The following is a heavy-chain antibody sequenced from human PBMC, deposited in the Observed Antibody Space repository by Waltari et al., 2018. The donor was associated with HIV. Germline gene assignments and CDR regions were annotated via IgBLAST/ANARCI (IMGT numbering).Heavy chain of an antibody. D-gene: IGHD2-8*01. Sequence: EVQLVESGGGSVLPGGSLRLSCAASGFTVSSYWMFWVRQVPGKGLVWVSRINSVGSSTTYADSVKGLFTISRDNAKNTLYLQMNSLRAEDTAMYYCTRGNGHAFDLWGQGTMVTVSS. CDR3: TRGNGHAFDL. CDR2: INSVGSST. CDR1: GFTVSSYW. J-gene: IGHJ3*01. V-gene: IGHV3-74*01.